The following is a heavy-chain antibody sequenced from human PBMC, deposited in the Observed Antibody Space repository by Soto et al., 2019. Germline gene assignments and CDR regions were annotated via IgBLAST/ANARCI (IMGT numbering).Heavy chain of an antibody. J-gene: IGHJ1*01. CDR3: AKDRGYGDYLEDFQH. Sequence: GGSLRLSCAASGFTFSSYAMSWVRQAPGKGLEWVSAISGSGGSTYYADSVKGRFTISRDNSKNTLYLQMNSLRAEDTAVYYCAKDRGYGDYLEDFQHWGQGTLVTVSS. D-gene: IGHD4-17*01. CDR2: ISGSGGST. V-gene: IGHV3-23*01. CDR1: GFTFSSYA.